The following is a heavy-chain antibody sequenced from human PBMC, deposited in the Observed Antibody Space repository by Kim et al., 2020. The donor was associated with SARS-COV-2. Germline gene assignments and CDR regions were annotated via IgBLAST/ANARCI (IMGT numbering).Heavy chain of an antibody. Sequence: APVKGRFTISRDDSKNTLYLQMNSLKTEDTAVYYCTTGYYYDSSGYSGDYWGQGTLVTVSS. J-gene: IGHJ4*02. V-gene: IGHV3-15*01. D-gene: IGHD3-22*01. CDR3: TTGYYYDSSGYSGDY.